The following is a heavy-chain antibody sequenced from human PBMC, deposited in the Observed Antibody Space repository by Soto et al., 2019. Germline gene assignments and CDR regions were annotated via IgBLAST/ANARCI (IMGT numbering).Heavy chain of an antibody. CDR2: IIPIFGTA. V-gene: IGHV1-69*13. D-gene: IGHD3-3*01. J-gene: IGHJ6*02. CDR3: ARDLTPNAYYDFWSGYYSPEDYYGMDV. CDR1: GGTFSSYA. Sequence: GASVKVSCKASGGTFSSYAISWVRQAPGQGLEWMGGIIPIFGTANYAQKFQGRVTITADESTSTAYMELSSLRSEDTAVYYCARDLTPNAYYDFWSGYYSPEDYYGMDVWGQGTTVTV.